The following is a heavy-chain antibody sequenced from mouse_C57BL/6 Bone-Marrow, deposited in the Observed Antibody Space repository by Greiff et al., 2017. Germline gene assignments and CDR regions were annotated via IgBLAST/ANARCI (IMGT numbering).Heavy chain of an antibody. J-gene: IGHJ2*01. CDR3: ARGGAMTGFDY. D-gene: IGHD2-3*01. CDR1: GYAFSSSW. V-gene: IGHV1-82*01. CDR2: IYPGDGDT. Sequence: VQLQQSGPELVKPGASVKISCKASGYAFSSSWMNWVKQRPGKGLEWIGRIYPGDGDTNYNGKFKGKATLTADKSSSTAYMQLSSLTSEDSAVYVCARGGAMTGFDYWGQGTTLTVSS.